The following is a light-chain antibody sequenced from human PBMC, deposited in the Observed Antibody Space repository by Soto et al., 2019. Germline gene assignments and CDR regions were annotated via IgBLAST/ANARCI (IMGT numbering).Light chain of an antibody. Sequence: EIVLTQSPATLSLSPGERATLSCRASQSVSSYLAWYQQKPGQAPRLLIYDASSRAPGTPARFSGSGSVTDFTLTISSLEPDDFAVYYCQQRSDWPSTFGGGTKVQIK. V-gene: IGKV3-11*01. CDR2: DAS. CDR1: QSVSSY. J-gene: IGKJ4*01. CDR3: QQRSDWPST.